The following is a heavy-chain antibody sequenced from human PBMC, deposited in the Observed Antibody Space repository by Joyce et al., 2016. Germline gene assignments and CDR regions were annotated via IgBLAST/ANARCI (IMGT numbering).Heavy chain of an antibody. D-gene: IGHD5-18*01. CDR2: ISYDGSLE. J-gene: IGHJ3*01. CDR1: EFTFSNYG. Sequence: QVQLVESGGGLVQPGRSLRLSCAASEFTFSNYGMHWVRRAPCKGLEWGPIISYDGSLEYYGDSVKGRFTISRDNSRNTLYLQMNSLRAEDTAVYYCAKEVMSYSYGNDAFDLWGQGTMVTVSS. CDR3: AKEVMSYSYGNDAFDL. V-gene: IGHV3-30*18.